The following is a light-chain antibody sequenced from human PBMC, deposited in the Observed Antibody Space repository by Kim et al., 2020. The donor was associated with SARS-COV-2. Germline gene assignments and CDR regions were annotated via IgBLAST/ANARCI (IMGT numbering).Light chain of an antibody. CDR2: EVS. CDR3: CTYAGSSTGV. J-gene: IGLJ3*02. Sequence: QSALTQPASVSGSPGQSITISCTGTSSDVGNYNLVSWYQQHPGKAPKLMIYEVSERPSGVSNRFSGSKSGNTASLTISGLQAEDDADYYCCTYAGSSTGVFGGGTKLTVL. CDR1: SSDVGNYNL. V-gene: IGLV2-23*02.